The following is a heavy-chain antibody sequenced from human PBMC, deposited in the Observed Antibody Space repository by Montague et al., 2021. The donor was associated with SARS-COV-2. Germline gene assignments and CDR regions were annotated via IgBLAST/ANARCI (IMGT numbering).Heavy chain of an antibody. Sequence: SETLSLTCAVYGGSFSGYYWSWIRQPPGKGLEWIGEINHSGSTNYNPSLKSRVTISVDTSNQFSLKLSSVTAADTAVYYCARPRRPYCSSTSCPNWYFDLWGRGTLVTVSS. CDR2: INHSGST. CDR3: ARPRRPYCSSTSCPNWYFDL. CDR1: GGSFSGYY. D-gene: IGHD2-2*01. J-gene: IGHJ2*01. V-gene: IGHV4-34*01.